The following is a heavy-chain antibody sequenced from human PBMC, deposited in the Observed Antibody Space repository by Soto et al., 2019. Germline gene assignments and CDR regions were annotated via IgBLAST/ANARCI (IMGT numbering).Heavy chain of an antibody. CDR3: VRTSLVVAAATREDY. CDR1: GFTFSSYW. J-gene: IGHJ4*02. V-gene: IGHV3-74*01. Sequence: GGSLRLSCAASGFTFSSYWMLWVRQAPGKGRVWVSRINSDGSSTSYADSVKGRFTISRDNAKNTLYLQMNSLRAEDTAVYYCVRTSLVVAAATREDYWGQGTLVTVSS. D-gene: IGHD2-15*01. CDR2: INSDGSST.